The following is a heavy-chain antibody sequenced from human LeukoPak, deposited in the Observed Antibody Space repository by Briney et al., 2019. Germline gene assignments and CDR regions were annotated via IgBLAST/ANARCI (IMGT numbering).Heavy chain of an antibody. V-gene: IGHV3-30-3*01. CDR2: ISYDGSNK. D-gene: IGHD3-3*01. CDR3: ARGPTGGVVIIYYGMDV. J-gene: IGHJ6*02. Sequence: TGGSLRLSCAASGFTFSSYAMHWVRQAPGKGLEWVAVISYDGSNKYYADSVKGRFTISRDNSKNTLYLQMNSLRDEDTAVYYCARGPTGGVVIIYYGMDVWGQGTTVTVSS. CDR1: GFTFSSYA.